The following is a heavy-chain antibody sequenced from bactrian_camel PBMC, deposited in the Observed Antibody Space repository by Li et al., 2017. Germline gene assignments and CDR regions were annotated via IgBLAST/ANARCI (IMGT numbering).Heavy chain of an antibody. CDR3: RTVSYGSGCTHY. Sequence: VQLVESGGGLVQPGGSLRLSCTASGFSFSISGMSWVRQAPGKGLEWVSHISRSSDWENYADSVKGRFTISQDNAKNTVYLQMNSLKPEDTAMYYCRTVSYGSGCTHYWGQGTQVTVS. CDR2: ISRSSDWE. D-gene: IGHD6*01. V-gene: IGHV3S40*01. J-gene: IGHJ4*01. CDR1: GFSFSISG.